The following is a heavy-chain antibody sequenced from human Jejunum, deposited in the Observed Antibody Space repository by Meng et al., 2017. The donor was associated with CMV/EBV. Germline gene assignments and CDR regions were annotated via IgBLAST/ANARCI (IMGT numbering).Heavy chain of an antibody. CDR2: ISGSGIST. V-gene: IGHV3-23*01. CDR3: AGGGPAILSPFDP. J-gene: IGHJ5*02. CDR1: GLPFSNYP. D-gene: IGHD3-16*01. Sequence: CVASGLPFSNYPMSWVRPAPGMGLEWVACISGSGISTYDADSVKGRFTISRDNSKNTLYLEMKSLRVEDSAVYFCAGGGPAILSPFDPWGRGTLVTVSS.